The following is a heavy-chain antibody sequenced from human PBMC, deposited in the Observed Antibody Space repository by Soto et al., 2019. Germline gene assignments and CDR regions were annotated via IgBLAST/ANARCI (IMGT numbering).Heavy chain of an antibody. CDR2: IYYSGST. D-gene: IGHD3-9*01. CDR3: ARRHDILTGSDVFDI. CDR1: GGSISSDGFY. J-gene: IGHJ3*02. Sequence: QVQLQESGPGLVKPSQTLSLTCTVSGGSISSDGFYWSWNRQHPGKGLAWIGYIYYSGSTYYNPSLKCRVTISVDTSKNQFSLKLSSVTAADTAVYYCARRHDILTGSDVFDIWGQGTMVTVSS. V-gene: IGHV4-31*03.